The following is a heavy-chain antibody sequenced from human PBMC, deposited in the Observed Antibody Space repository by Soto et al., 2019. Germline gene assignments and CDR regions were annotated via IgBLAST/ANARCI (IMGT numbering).Heavy chain of an antibody. CDR3: AREEEVVVVPAATPGFIDY. D-gene: IGHD2-2*01. CDR2: ITGSGGDT. V-gene: IGHV3-23*01. Sequence: GGSLRLSCAASGFTFSNYAMSWVRQAPGKGLEWVSAITGSGGDTYYADSVKGRFTISRDNSKNTLYLQMNSLRAEDTAVYYCAREEEVVVVPAATPGFIDYWGQGTLVTAS. J-gene: IGHJ4*02. CDR1: GFTFSNYA.